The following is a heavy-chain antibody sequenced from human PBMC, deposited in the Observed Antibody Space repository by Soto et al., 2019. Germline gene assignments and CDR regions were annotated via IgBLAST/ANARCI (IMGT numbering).Heavy chain of an antibody. CDR2: IWYDGSNK. CDR3: ARDMSSIWGPQAHYYYYYGMDV. CDR1: GFTFSSYG. Sequence: QVQLVESGGGVVQPGRSVRLSCAASGFTFSSYGMHWVRQAPGKGLEWVAVIWYDGSNKYYADSVKGRFTISRDNSKNALYLQMISLRAEDTAVYYCARDMSSIWGPQAHYYYYYGMDVWGQGTTVTVSS. D-gene: IGHD6-13*01. V-gene: IGHV3-33*01. J-gene: IGHJ6*02.